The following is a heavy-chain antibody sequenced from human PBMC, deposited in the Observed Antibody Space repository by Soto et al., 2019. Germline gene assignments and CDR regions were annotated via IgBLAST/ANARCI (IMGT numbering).Heavy chain of an antibody. V-gene: IGHV1-18*01. D-gene: IGHD2-8*01. CDR2: ISTYNGNT. CDR3: AREYCSEGVCYGVDY. J-gene: IGHJ4*02. Sequence: ASVKVSCNTSGYTFTNFGISWVRQAPGQGLEWMGWISTYNGNTNSAQMLQGRVTMTTDTSTSTVYMELRSLISDDTAMYYCAREYCSEGVCYGVDYWGQGTLVTVSS. CDR1: GYTFTNFG.